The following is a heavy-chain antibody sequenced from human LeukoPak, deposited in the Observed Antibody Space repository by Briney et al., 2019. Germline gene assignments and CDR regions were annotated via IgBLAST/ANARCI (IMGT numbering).Heavy chain of an antibody. J-gene: IGHJ5*02. D-gene: IGHD1/OR15-1a*01. Sequence: SETLSLTCTVSGGSINSDDFYWSWIRRPAGKALEWLGRIYITGSIDYNPSLKSRVTISIDTSKNQFSLKLNSVTASDTAVYYCARDQKGRNWHKGGFDPWGQGMLVTVSS. V-gene: IGHV4-61*02. CDR2: IYITGSI. CDR1: GGSINSDDFY. CDR3: ARDQKGRNWHKGGFDP.